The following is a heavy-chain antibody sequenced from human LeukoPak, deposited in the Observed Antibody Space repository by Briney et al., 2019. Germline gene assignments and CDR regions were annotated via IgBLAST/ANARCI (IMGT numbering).Heavy chain of an antibody. J-gene: IGHJ3*02. D-gene: IGHD3-3*01. CDR1: GFTFSSYW. V-gene: IGHV3-74*01. CDR3: ARPSTIDAFDI. Sequence: GGSLRLSCAASGFTFSSYWMHWVRQAPGKGLVWVSRMNSDGSSTSYADSVKGRFTISRDNAKNTLYLQMNSLRAEDTAVYYCARPSTIDAFDIWGQGTMVTVSS. CDR2: MNSDGSST.